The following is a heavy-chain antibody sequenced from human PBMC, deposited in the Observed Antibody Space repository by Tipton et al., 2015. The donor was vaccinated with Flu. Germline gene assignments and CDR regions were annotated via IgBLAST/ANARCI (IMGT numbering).Heavy chain of an antibody. V-gene: IGHV3-7*01. CDR3: ARDLGAPFDFWSDYYGLFES. Sequence: GSLRLSCAASGFTFNKFWMSWVRQAPGKGLEWVAHIKQDGTEVSYMDSMRGRFTISRDNAKNSLYLQMNSLRVEDTGVYYCARDLGAPFDFWSDYYGLFESWGQGTLVTVSS. D-gene: IGHD3-3*01. CDR1: GFTFNKFW. J-gene: IGHJ5*01. CDR2: IKQDGTEV.